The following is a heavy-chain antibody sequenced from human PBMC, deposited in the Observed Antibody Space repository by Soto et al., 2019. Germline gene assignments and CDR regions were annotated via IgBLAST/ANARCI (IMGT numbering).Heavy chain of an antibody. V-gene: IGHV1-18*01. CDR2: ISAYNGNT. CDR3: AREYYYDSSGYGVREFDP. J-gene: IGHJ5*02. CDR1: GYTFTSSG. Sequence: ASVKVSCKASGYTFTSSGISWVRQAPGQGLEWMGWISAYNGNTNYAQKLQGRVTMTTDTSTSTAYMELRSLRSDDTAVYYCAREYYYDSSGYGVREFDPWGQGTLVTVSS. D-gene: IGHD3-22*01.